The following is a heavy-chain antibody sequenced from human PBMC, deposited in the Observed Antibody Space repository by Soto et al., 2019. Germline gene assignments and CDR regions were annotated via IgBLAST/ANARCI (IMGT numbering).Heavy chain of an antibody. CDR1: GGSISSYY. J-gene: IGHJ4*02. D-gene: IGHD5-12*01. V-gene: IGHV4-59*08. CDR2: IYYSGST. CDR3: ARLGRWLQALDS. Sequence: ETLSLTCTVSGGSISSYYWSWIRQPPGKGLEWVGYIYYSGSTTYNPSLKSRLTISVDTSKNQFSLKLRSVTAADTAVYYCARLGRWLQALDSWGQGTLVTVSS.